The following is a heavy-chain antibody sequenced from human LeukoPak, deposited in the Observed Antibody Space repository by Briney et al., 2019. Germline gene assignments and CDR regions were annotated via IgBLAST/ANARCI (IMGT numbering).Heavy chain of an antibody. CDR2: INHSGST. D-gene: IGHD3-10*01. CDR1: GGSFSGYY. V-gene: IGHV4-34*01. Sequence: PSETLSLTCAVYGGSFSGYYWSWIRQPPGKGLEWIGEINHSGSTNYNPSLKSRVTISVDTSKNQFSLKLSSVTAADTAVYYCARGLVRGALENWGQGTLVNVSS. CDR3: ARGLVRGALEN. J-gene: IGHJ4*02.